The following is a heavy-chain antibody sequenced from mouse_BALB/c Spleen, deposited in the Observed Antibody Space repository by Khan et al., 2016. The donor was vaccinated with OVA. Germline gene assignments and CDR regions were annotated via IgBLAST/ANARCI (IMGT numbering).Heavy chain of an antibody. CDR3: ASELGRYYAMDY. D-gene: IGHD4-1*01. V-gene: IGHV3-2*02. CDR2: ISNSGNT. CDR1: GYSITSDYA. Sequence: EVQLQESGPGLVKPSPSLSLTCTVTGYSITSDYAWNWIRQFPGNKLEWMGYISNSGNTKYNPSLKSRLSITRDTSKNQFFLQLNSVTTEDTATYYCASELGRYYAMDYWGQGTSVTVAS. J-gene: IGHJ4*01.